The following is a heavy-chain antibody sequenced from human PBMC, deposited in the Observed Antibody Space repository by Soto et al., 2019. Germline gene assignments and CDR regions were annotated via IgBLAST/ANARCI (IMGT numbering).Heavy chain of an antibody. J-gene: IGHJ3*02. D-gene: IGHD3-3*02. V-gene: IGHV4-59*01. CDR3: ARGDIFGVVTPDAFDI. CDR1: GGSISSYY. CDR2: IYYSGST. Sequence: SETLSLTCTVSGGSISSYYWSWIRQPPGKGLEWIGYIYYSGSTNYNPSLKSRVTISVDTSKNQFSLKLSSVTAADTAVYYCARGDIFGVVTPDAFDIWGQGTMVTVSS.